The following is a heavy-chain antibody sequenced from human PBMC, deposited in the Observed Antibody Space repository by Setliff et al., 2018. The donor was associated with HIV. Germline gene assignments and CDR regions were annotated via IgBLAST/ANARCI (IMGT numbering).Heavy chain of an antibody. CDR1: GYTLTNYD. D-gene: IGHD2-2*01. Sequence: ASVKVSCKASGYTLTNYDIYWVRQASGQGLEWMGWMNPNSGDTGFAQSFQGRVTITRNTSISTAYMELRSLRSEDTAVYYCARDPEAQIVVVPAYMDVWGKGTTVTVSS. CDR3: ARDPEAQIVVVPAYMDV. V-gene: IGHV1-8*03. J-gene: IGHJ6*03. CDR2: MNPNSGDT.